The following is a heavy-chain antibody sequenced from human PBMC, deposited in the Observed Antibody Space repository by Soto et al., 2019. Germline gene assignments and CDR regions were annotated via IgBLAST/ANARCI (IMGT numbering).Heavy chain of an antibody. J-gene: IGHJ6*02. CDR1: GGSISSVGQY. D-gene: IGHD6-25*01. CDR2: IYYSGST. Sequence: PSETLSLTCSVSGGSISSVGQYWPWIRQQPGKGLEWIGYIYYSGSTDYNPSLKSRGTISVDRSKNQCSLNLSSVTAADTAIYYCARGSGGYDPSTLYGLDVWGQGTAVTDS. V-gene: IGHV4-31*03. CDR3: ARGSGGYDPSTLYGLDV.